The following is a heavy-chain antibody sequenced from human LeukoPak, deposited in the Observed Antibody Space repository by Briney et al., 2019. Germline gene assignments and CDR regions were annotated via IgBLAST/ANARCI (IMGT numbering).Heavy chain of an antibody. CDR1: GYTFTSYD. J-gene: IGHJ6*02. D-gene: IGHD6-13*01. V-gene: IGHV1-8*01. CDR2: MNPNSGNT. CDR3: ARVTYSSSWYRGYYYGMDV. Sequence: ASVKVSCKASGYTFTSYDINWVRQATGQGLEWMGWMNPNSGNTGYAQKFQGRVTMTRNTSISTAYMELSSLRSEDTAVYYCARVTYSSSWYRGYYYGMDVWGQGTTVTVSS.